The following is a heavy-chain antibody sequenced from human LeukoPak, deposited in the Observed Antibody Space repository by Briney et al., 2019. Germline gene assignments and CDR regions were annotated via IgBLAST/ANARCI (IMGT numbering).Heavy chain of an antibody. Sequence: ASVKVSCKASGYTFTSYDINWVRQATGQGLEWMGWMNPNSGNTGYAQKFQGRVTMTRNTSISTAYMELSSLRSEDTAVYYCARGSDIVVVPAAINWFGPWGQGTLVTVSS. CDR1: GYTFTSYD. D-gene: IGHD2-2*01. V-gene: IGHV1-8*01. J-gene: IGHJ5*02. CDR2: MNPNSGNT. CDR3: ARGSDIVVVPAAINWFGP.